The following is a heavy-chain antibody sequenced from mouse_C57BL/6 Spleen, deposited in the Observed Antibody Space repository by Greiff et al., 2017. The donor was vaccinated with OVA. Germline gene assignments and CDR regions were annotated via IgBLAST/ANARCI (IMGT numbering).Heavy chain of an antibody. CDR3: ARKGSSDYAMDY. J-gene: IGHJ4*01. V-gene: IGHV1-64*01. CDR1: GYTFTSYW. CDR2: IHPNSGST. D-gene: IGHD3-1*01. Sequence: VQLQQPGAELVKPGASVKLSCKASGYTFTSYWMHWVKQRPGQGLEWIGMIHPNSGSTNYNEKFKSKATLTVDKSSSTAYMQLSSLTSEDSAVYYCARKGSSDYAMDYWGQGTSVTVSS.